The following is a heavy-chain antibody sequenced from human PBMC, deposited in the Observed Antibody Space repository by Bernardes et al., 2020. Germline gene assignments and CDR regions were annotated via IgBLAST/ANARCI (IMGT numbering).Heavy chain of an antibody. CDR3: ARVGEDAYYDSSGYCYFDY. Sequence: ASLKVYCKASGYTFTSYGISWVRQAPGQGLEWMGWISAYNGNTNYAQKLQGRVTMTTDTSTSTAYMELRSLRSDDTAVYYCARVGEDAYYDSSGYCYFDYWGQGTLVTVSS. V-gene: IGHV1-18*01. J-gene: IGHJ4*02. D-gene: IGHD3-22*01. CDR1: GYTFTSYG. CDR2: ISAYNGNT.